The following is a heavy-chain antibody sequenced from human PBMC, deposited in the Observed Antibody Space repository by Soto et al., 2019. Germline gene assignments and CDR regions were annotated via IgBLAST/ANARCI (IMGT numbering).Heavy chain of an antibody. CDR2: MSYSGST. CDR1: GGSISSGNYY. Sequence: SETLSLTCTVSGGSISSGNYYWSWIRQPPGKGLEWIGFMSYSGSTSYNASLKSRVTISVDTSKSQFSLNLSFVTAADTAVYYCATMGTPATGLYYFDKWGQGTLVTVSS. CDR3: ATMGTPATGLYYFDK. V-gene: IGHV4-30-4*01. J-gene: IGHJ4*02. D-gene: IGHD1-1*01.